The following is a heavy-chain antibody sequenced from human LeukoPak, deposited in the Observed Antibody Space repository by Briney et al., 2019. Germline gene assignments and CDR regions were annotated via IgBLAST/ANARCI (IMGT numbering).Heavy chain of an antibody. CDR3: ANEVATVTTN. Sequence: PGGSLRLSCAASGFTFSNYGMSWVRQAPGKGLEWVSAISGSGGSTYCSDPVKGRFTISRDNSKNTLYLQMNSLRAEDTAVYYCANEVATVTTNWGQETLVTVSS. J-gene: IGHJ4*02. CDR1: GFTFSNYG. CDR2: ISGSGGST. V-gene: IGHV3-23*01. D-gene: IGHD4-4*01.